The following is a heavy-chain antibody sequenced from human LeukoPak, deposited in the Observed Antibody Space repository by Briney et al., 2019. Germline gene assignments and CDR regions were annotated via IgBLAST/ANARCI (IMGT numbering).Heavy chain of an antibody. J-gene: IGHJ6*03. CDR1: GGSISSYY. D-gene: IGHD6-19*01. V-gene: IGHV4-59*01. CDR3: ARGAGSGWYEAYYYYYMDV. Sequence: PSETLSLTCTVSGGSISSYYWSWIRQPPGKGLEWIGYIYYSGSTNYNPSLKSRVTISVDTSKNQFSLKLSSVTAADTAVYYCARGAGSGWYEAYYYYYMDVWGKGTTVTVSS. CDR2: IYYSGST.